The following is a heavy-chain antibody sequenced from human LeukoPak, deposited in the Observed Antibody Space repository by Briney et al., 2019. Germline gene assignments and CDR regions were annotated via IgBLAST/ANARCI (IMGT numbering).Heavy chain of an antibody. V-gene: IGHV5-10-1*01. Sequence: GESLQIPCKGSGSRFTSYWIDWVRQLPGKGLEWMGRIDPSDSYTNYSPSFQGHVTISADNSISTAYLQWSGLKASDTAMYYCARRATSVRGIPLFDYWGQGTLVTVSS. D-gene: IGHD3-10*01. CDR1: GSRFTSYW. CDR3: ARRATSVRGIPLFDY. J-gene: IGHJ4*02. CDR2: IDPSDSYT.